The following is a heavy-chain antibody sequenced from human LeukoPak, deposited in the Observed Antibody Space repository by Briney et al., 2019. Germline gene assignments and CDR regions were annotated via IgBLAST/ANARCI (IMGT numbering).Heavy chain of an antibody. CDR3: ARGRDSDYASDY. D-gene: IGHD4-17*01. CDR1: GFTFSSYT. J-gene: IGHJ4*02. Sequence: GGSLRLSCAASGFTFSSYTINCVRQAPGKGLEWVSSISSGSTNIYYADSVKGRFTISRDNAKNSLYLQMNSLRDEDTAVYYCARGRDSDYASDYWGQGTLVTVSS. CDR2: ISSGSTNI. V-gene: IGHV3-21*01.